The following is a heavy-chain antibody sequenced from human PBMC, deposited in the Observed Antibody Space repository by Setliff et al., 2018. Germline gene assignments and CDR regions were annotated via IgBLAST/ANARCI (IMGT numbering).Heavy chain of an antibody. D-gene: IGHD2-8*01. CDR1: GYTFTNYA. J-gene: IGHJ6*03. V-gene: IGHV7-4-1*02. CDR2: INTNTGNP. Sequence: GASVKVSCKASGYTFTNYAMTWMRQAPGQGLEYMGWINTNTGNPIYAQGFTGRFVFSLDTPVSTAYLQISSLKSEDSAVYYCARGSRIGTIVHRGDYYMDVWGKGTTVTVSS. CDR3: ARGSRIGTIVHRGDYYMDV.